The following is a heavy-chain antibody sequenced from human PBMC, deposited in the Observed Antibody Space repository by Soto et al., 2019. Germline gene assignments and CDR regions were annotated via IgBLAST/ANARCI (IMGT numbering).Heavy chain of an antibody. V-gene: IGHV1-2*04. CDR3: ASQMYGSNAYFDS. CDR1: GYTFTGYY. CDR2: INPNSGGT. Sequence: ASVKVSCKASGYTFTGYYMHWVRQAPGQGLEWMGWINPNSGGTNYAQKFQGWVTMTRDTSISTAYMELSRLRSDDTAVYYCASQMYGSNAYFDSWGQGALVTVSS. D-gene: IGHD4-17*01. J-gene: IGHJ4*02.